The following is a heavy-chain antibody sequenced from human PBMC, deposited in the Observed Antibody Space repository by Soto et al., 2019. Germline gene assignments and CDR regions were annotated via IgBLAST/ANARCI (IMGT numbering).Heavy chain of an antibody. J-gene: IGHJ4*02. D-gene: IGHD5-12*01. CDR3: ARDLGSGYDPGDY. CDR1: GDIFSGYS. V-gene: IGHV1-69*14. CDR2: IIPIFGTT. Sequence: QVQLVQSGAEVKKPGSSVKVSCKTSGDIFSGYSISWVRQAPGQGLEWMGGIIPIFGTTTYAQRFHGRVTITADKSTSKVYIELYSLNSEDTAVYYCARDLGSGYDPGDYWGQGTLVTVSS.